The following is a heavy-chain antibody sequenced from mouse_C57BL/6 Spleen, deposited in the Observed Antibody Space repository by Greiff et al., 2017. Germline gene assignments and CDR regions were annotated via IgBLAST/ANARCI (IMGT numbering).Heavy chain of an antibody. Sequence: EVQLQESGPELVKPGASVKIPCKASGYTFTDYNMDWVKQSHGKSLEWIGDINPNNGGTIYNQKCQGKATLTVDKSSSTAYMELRSLTSEDTAVYYCAKGGSYYYGSSYWYFDVWGTGTTVTVSS. CDR2: INPNNGGT. D-gene: IGHD1-1*01. CDR3: AKGGSYYYGSSYWYFDV. V-gene: IGHV1-18*01. J-gene: IGHJ1*03. CDR1: GYTFTDYN.